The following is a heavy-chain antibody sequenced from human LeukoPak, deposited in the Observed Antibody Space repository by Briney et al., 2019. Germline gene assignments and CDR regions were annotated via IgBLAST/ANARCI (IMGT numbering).Heavy chain of an antibody. J-gene: IGHJ4*02. CDR3: ARDHTPYRSSWYGACGY. Sequence: ASVKVSCKASGYTFTSYYMHWVRQAPGQGREWMGIINPSGGSTSYAQKFQGRVTMTRDMSTSTVYMELSSLRSEDTAVYYCARDHTPYRSSWYGACGYWGQGTLVTVSS. CDR2: INPSGGST. CDR1: GYTFTSYY. V-gene: IGHV1-46*01. D-gene: IGHD6-13*01.